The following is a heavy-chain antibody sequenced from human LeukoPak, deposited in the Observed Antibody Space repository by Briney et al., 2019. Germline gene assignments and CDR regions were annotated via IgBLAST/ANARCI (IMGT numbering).Heavy chain of an antibody. Sequence: TGGSLRLSCSAAGFAFSDYWMSWVRQAPGKGLDWLANINQDGSQTSYVDSVRGRFTASRDNAKNSLYLQMNSLRADDTAVYYCARDSSPRYSGYDWVFWGRGTLVTVSS. CDR2: INQDGSQT. V-gene: IGHV3-7*01. CDR3: ARDSSPRYSGYDWVF. CDR1: GFAFSDYW. J-gene: IGHJ4*02. D-gene: IGHD5-12*01.